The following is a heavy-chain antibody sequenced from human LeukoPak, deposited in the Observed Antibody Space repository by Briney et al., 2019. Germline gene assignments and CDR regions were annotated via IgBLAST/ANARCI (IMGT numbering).Heavy chain of an antibody. CDR1: GGSFSGYY. CDR3: ARFPGYSSSHHDY. V-gene: IGHV4-34*01. Sequence: SETLPLTCAVYGGSFSGYYWSWIRQPPGKGLEWIGEINHSGSTNNNPSLKSRVTISVDTSKNQFSLKLSSVTAADTAVYYCARFPGYSSSHHDYWGQGTLVTVSS. CDR2: INHSGST. J-gene: IGHJ4*02. D-gene: IGHD6-13*01.